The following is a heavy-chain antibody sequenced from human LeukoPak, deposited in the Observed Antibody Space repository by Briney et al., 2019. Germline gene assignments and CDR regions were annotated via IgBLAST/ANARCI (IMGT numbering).Heavy chain of an antibody. CDR3: ARLAPATDAFDI. D-gene: IGHD2-2*01. CDR2: ISSSSSYI. Sequence: PGGFLRLSCAASGFTFSSYSMNLVRQAPGKGLEWVSSISSSSSYIYYADSVKGRFTISRDNAKNSLYLQMNSLRAEDTAVYYCARLAPATDAFDIWRQGTMVTVSS. J-gene: IGHJ3*02. CDR1: GFTFSSYS. V-gene: IGHV3-21*01.